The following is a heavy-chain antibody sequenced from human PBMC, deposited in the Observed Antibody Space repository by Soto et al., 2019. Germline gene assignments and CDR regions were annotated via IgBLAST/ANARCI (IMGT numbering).Heavy chain of an antibody. V-gene: IGHV4-39*01. Sequence: SETLSLTCTVSGGSISSSSYYWGWIRQPPGKGLEWIGSIYYSGSTYYNPSLKSRVTISVDTSKNQFSLKLSSVTAADTAVYYCIRVVVSIFWFDPWGQGTLVTVSS. CDR1: GGSISSSSYY. D-gene: IGHD2-15*01. J-gene: IGHJ5*02. CDR2: IYYSGST. CDR3: IRVVVSIFWFDP.